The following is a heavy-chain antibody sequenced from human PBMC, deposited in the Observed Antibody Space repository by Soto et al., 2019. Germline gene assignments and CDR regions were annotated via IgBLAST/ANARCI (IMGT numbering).Heavy chain of an antibody. CDR2: IAYDGSSR. CDR1: GFTFSTHG. CDR3: AKDRGGSWTFDY. D-gene: IGHD6-13*01. Sequence: QVQLVESGGGVVQPGMSLTLSCAASGFTFSTHGMHWVRQFPGKGLEWVANIAYDGSSRNYGDPVKGRFTVSRHNPKKTLYLQMNSLRHEDTCVYFCAKDRGGSWTFDYWGQGALVSVSS. J-gene: IGHJ4*02. V-gene: IGHV3-30*18.